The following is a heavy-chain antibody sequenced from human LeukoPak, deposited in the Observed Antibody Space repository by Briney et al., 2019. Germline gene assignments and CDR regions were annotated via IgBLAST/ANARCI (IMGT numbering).Heavy chain of an antibody. CDR3: ARGGPSPTTVTSNCYFDL. CDR1: GYTFTDYY. J-gene: IGHJ2*01. CDR2: IDPNSGGT. V-gene: IGHV1-2*02. D-gene: IGHD4-11*01. Sequence: ASVKVSCKASGYTFTDYYMHWVQQAPGQGLEWMGWIDPNSGGTKYAQRFQGRVTMTRDTSITTAYMELSRLRSDDTAVYYCARGGPSPTTVTSNCYFDLWGRGTLVTVFS.